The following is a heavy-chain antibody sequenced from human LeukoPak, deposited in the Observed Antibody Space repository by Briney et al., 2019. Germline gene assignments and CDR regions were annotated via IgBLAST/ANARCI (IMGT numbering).Heavy chain of an antibody. CDR2: ISPGSHTT. D-gene: IGHD6-13*01. CDR1: GFTFSSYS. V-gene: IGHV3-48*01. J-gene: IGHJ5*02. CDR3: ARESIAAAGTFANP. Sequence: GGSLRLSCTASGFTFSSYSMNWVRQAPGKGLEWISYISPGSHTTYYADSVKGRFTISRDNAKNSLYLQMNSLRAEDTAVYYCARESIAAAGTFANPWGQGTLVTVSS.